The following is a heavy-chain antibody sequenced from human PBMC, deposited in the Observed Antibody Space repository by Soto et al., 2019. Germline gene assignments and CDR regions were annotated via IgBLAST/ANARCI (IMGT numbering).Heavy chain of an antibody. V-gene: IGHV3-48*01. Sequence: ESGGGLVQPGGSLRLSCAASGFTFSSYSMNWVRQAPGKGLEWVSYISSSSSTIYYADSVKGRFTISRDNAKNSLYLQMNSLRAEDTAVYYCARDRRVGPAAPFDYWGQGTLVTVSS. CDR1: GFTFSSYS. CDR2: ISSSSSTI. CDR3: ARDRRVGPAAPFDY. D-gene: IGHD2-2*01. J-gene: IGHJ4*02.